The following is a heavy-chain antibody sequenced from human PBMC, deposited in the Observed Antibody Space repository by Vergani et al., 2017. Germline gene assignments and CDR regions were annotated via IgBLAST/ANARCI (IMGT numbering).Heavy chain of an antibody. V-gene: IGHV3-23*01. Sequence: EVQLLESGGGLVQPGGSLRLSCAASGFTFSSYAMSWVRQAPGKGLEWVSAISGSGGSTDYAESVKGRFTISRDNSKNTLYLQMNSLRAEDTAVYYCAKGDWNYGYYFDYWGQGTLVTVSS. D-gene: IGHD1-7*01. CDR3: AKGDWNYGYYFDY. J-gene: IGHJ4*02. CDR1: GFTFSSYA. CDR2: ISGSGGST.